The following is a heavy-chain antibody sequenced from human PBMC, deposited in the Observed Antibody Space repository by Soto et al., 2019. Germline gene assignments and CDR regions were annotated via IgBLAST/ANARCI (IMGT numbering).Heavy chain of an antibody. CDR1: GYSFNSYG. D-gene: IGHD3-3*01. V-gene: IGHV1-18*01. CDR3: ARETKFYGFWSGYYRFDT. J-gene: IGHJ5*02. CDR2: ISASSGNP. Sequence: QAQLMQSGPEVKNPGASVKVSCKASGYSFNSYGISWVRQAPGKDLEWMGWISASSGNPSYAQDLQGRLTMTTDTSTSTAYMELRSLTSDDTAVYYCARETKFYGFWSGYYRFDTWGQGTLVSVSS.